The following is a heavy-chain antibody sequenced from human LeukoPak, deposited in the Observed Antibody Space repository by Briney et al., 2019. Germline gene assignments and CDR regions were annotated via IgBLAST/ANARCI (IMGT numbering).Heavy chain of an antibody. CDR3: ARDARFYYDSSGYWSAFDI. Sequence: PSETLSLTCTVSGGSISSGGYYWSWIRQHPGKGLEWIGYIYYSGSTYYNPSLKSRVTISVDTSKNQFSLKLSSVTAADTAVYYCARDARFYYDSSGYWSAFDIWGQGTMVTVSS. CDR1: GGSISSGGYY. CDR2: IYYSGST. V-gene: IGHV4-31*03. D-gene: IGHD3-22*01. J-gene: IGHJ3*02.